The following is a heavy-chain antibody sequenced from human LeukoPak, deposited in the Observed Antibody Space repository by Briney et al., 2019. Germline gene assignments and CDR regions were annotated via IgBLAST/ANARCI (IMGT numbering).Heavy chain of an antibody. Sequence: GSLRLSCAASGFTFSNSWMNWVRQAPGKGLEWVANIAEDGSAKNYVVSVRGRFTISRDNTKNSLYLQMNSLRGEDTAVYYCARDRGWLQFDCWGQGTLVTVSS. D-gene: IGHD5-24*01. V-gene: IGHV3-7*04. CDR3: ARDRGWLQFDC. J-gene: IGHJ5*01. CDR1: GFTFSNSW. CDR2: IAEDGSAK.